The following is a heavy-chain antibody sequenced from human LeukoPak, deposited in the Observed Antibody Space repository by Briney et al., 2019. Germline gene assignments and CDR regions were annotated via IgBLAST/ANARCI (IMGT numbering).Heavy chain of an antibody. D-gene: IGHD3-22*01. CDR1: GFTFSSYW. J-gene: IGHJ3*02. Sequence: GGSLRLSCAASGFTFSSYWMSWVRQAPGKGLEWVANIKQDGSEKYYVDSVKGRFTIPRDNAKNSLYLQMNSLRAEDTAVYYCARDRDVYYYDSSGYAFDIWGQGTMVTVSS. CDR3: ARDRDVYYYDSSGYAFDI. CDR2: IKQDGSEK. V-gene: IGHV3-7*01.